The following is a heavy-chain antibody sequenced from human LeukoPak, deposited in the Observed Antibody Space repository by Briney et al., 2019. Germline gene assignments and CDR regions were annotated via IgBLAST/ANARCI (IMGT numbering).Heavy chain of an antibody. CDR1: GGSISSGGYS. Sequence: SETLSLTCAVSGGSISSGGYSWSWIRQPPGRGLEWTGYIYHSGSTYYNPSLKSRVTISVDRSKNQFSLKLSSVTAADTAVYYCARAYSNLNWFDPWGQGTLVTVSS. J-gene: IGHJ5*02. V-gene: IGHV4-30-2*01. CDR2: IYHSGST. CDR3: ARAYSNLNWFDP. D-gene: IGHD4-11*01.